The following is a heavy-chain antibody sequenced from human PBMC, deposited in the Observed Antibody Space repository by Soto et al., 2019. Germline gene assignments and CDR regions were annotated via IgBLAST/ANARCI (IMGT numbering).Heavy chain of an antibody. CDR1: GYTFTSYG. Sequence: QVQLVQSGAEVKKPGASVKVSCKASGYTFTSYGISWVRQAPGQGLEWMGWISAYNGNTNYAQKLQGRVTMTTDTCTSTAYMELRSLRSDDTAVYYCARVFYYYCSGSYDRGWFDPWGQGTLVTVSS. J-gene: IGHJ5*02. CDR3: ARVFYYYCSGSYDRGWFDP. D-gene: IGHD3-10*01. V-gene: IGHV1-18*01. CDR2: ISAYNGNT.